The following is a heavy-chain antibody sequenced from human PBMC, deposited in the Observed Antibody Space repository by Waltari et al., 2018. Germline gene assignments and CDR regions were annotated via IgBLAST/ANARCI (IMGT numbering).Heavy chain of an antibody. CDR1: GYSISSLHY. CDR2: IYHSGST. J-gene: IGHJ4*02. CDR3: ARARYYYGSGSYYTFDY. V-gene: IGHV4-38-2*01. Sequence: QVQLQESGPGLVKPSETLSLTCAVSGYSISSLHYWGWIRQSPGKGLEWIGEIYHSGSTNYNPSLKSRVTISVDKSKNQFSLKLSSVTAADTAVYYCARARYYYGSGSYYTFDYWGQGTLVTVSS. D-gene: IGHD3-10*01.